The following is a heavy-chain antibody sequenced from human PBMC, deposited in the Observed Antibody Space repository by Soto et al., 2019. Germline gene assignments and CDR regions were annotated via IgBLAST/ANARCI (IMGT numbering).Heavy chain of an antibody. CDR3: ARGIVVVTAIGGVNWFDP. D-gene: IGHD2-21*02. CDR1: GGSVSSGSYY. V-gene: IGHV4-61*01. CDR2: IYYSGST. Sequence: QVQLQESGPGLVKPSETLSLTCTVSGGSVSSGSYYWSWIRQPPGKGLEWIGYIYYSGSTNYNPPLKSRVTISVDTSKNQFSLKLSSVTAADTAVYYCARGIVVVTAIGGVNWFDPWGQGTLVTVSS. J-gene: IGHJ5*02.